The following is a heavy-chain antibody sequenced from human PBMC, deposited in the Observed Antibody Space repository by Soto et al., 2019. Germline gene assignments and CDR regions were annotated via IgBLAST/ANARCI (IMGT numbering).Heavy chain of an antibody. J-gene: IGHJ4*02. D-gene: IGHD1-26*01. V-gene: IGHV3-7*05. Sequence: EVQLVESGGDLVQPGGSLRLSCAASGFTFSNYWMSWVRQTPGKGLEWVANIKKDGSGKYYVDSVKGRFTISRDNAKNSLFLQMNSLRADDTAVYYCARDPRDSEYAIFDYWGQGTLVTVSS. CDR3: ARDPRDSEYAIFDY. CDR1: GFTFSNYW. CDR2: IKKDGSGK.